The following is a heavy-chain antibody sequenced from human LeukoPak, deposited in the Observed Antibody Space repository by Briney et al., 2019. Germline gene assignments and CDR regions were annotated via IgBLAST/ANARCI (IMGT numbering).Heavy chain of an antibody. CDR1: GFTFSSYA. Sequence: GGSLRLSCAGSGFTFSSYAMSWVRQAPGKGLEWVSAISGSGGSTYYADSVKGRFTISRDNSKNTLYLQMNSLRAEDTAVYYCAKGYYGDYVFDPWGQGTLVTVSS. J-gene: IGHJ5*02. CDR2: ISGSGGST. V-gene: IGHV3-23*01. D-gene: IGHD4-17*01. CDR3: AKGYYGDYVFDP.